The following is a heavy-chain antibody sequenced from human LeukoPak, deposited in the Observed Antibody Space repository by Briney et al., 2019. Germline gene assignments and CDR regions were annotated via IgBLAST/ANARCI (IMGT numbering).Heavy chain of an antibody. J-gene: IGHJ4*02. Sequence: GRSLRLSCAASGFTFSSYAMHWVRQAPGKGLEWVAVISYDGSNKYYADSVKGRFTISRDNSKNTLYLQMNSLRAEDTAVYYCAKTQEDDIVVVPAAIPACFDYWGQGTLVTVSS. V-gene: IGHV3-30-3*02. CDR2: ISYDGSNK. CDR1: GFTFSSYA. D-gene: IGHD2-2*01. CDR3: AKTQEDDIVVVPAAIPACFDY.